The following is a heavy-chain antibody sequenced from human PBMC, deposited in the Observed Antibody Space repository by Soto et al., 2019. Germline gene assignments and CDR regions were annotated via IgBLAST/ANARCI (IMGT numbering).Heavy chain of an antibody. Sequence: GGSLRLSCAASGFTFSSYSMNWVRQAPGKGLEWVSYISSSSSTIYYADSVKGRFAISRDNAKNSLYLQMNSLGDEDTAVYYCARGGGWYVSFVDYWGQGTLVTVSS. CDR2: ISSSSSTI. CDR1: GFTFSSYS. D-gene: IGHD6-19*01. CDR3: ARGGGWYVSFVDY. J-gene: IGHJ4*02. V-gene: IGHV3-48*02.